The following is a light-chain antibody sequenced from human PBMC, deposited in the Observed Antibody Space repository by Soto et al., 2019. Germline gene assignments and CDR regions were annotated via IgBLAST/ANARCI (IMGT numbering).Light chain of an antibody. CDR3: QQYNSYPLT. V-gene: IGKV1-5*01. J-gene: IGKJ4*01. CDR1: QSIGTW. CDR2: DAS. Sequence: DIQMTQSPSTLSASVGDRVTITCRASQSIGTWLAWYQQRPGKAPKLLIYDASTLEGGVPSRFSGSGPGTELTLTISSLQPDDLATYYCQQYNSYPLTFGGGTKVEIK.